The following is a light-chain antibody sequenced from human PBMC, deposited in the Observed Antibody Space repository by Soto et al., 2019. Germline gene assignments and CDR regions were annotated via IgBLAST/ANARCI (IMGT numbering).Light chain of an antibody. Sequence: QCVRTPPSSVSGSPGQSITISCTGTSSDVGSYNLVSWYQQHPGKAPKLMIYEGSKRPSGVSNRFSGSKSGNTASLTISGLQAEDEADYYCCSYAGSSAYVFGTGTKVTVL. V-gene: IGLV2-23*01. CDR2: EGS. CDR1: SSDVGSYNL. CDR3: CSYAGSSAYV. J-gene: IGLJ1*01.